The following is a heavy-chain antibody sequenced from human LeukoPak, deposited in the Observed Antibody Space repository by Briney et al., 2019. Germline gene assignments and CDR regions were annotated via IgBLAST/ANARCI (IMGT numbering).Heavy chain of an antibody. CDR3: ARDLSGSYMSDY. V-gene: IGHV3-30-3*01. CDR2: ISHDRSNN. CDR1: GFTFSSHW. Sequence: GGSLRLSCVASGFTFSSHWMSWARQAPGKGLEWVAFISHDRSNNCHADSVKGRFTISRDNSKNTLYLQMNSLTDEDTAVYYCARDLSGSYMSDYWGQGTLVTVSS. J-gene: IGHJ4*02. D-gene: IGHD3-10*01.